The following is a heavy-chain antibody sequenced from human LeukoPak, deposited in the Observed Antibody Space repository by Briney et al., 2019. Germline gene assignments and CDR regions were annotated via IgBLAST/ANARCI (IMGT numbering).Heavy chain of an antibody. CDR1: GGSISSYY. Sequence: PSETLSLTCTVSGGSISSYYCSWIRQPAGKGLEWIGRIYTSGSTNYNPSLNSRFTMSVDTSKNQFSLKLSSVTAADTAVYYCARDGPYYYDSSGYYHFDYWGQGTLVTVSS. V-gene: IGHV4-4*07. CDR3: ARDGPYYYDSSGYYHFDY. D-gene: IGHD3-22*01. J-gene: IGHJ4*02. CDR2: IYTSGST.